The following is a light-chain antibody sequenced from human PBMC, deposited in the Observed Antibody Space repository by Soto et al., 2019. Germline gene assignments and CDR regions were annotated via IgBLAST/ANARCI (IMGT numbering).Light chain of an antibody. J-gene: IGKJ2*01. V-gene: IGKV3-15*01. CDR1: QTGSSY. CDR3: QQYHNWPGYT. Sequence: EIVMTQSPATLSVSPGERATLSCRASQTGSSYLAWYQQKPGQAPRLLIYGASTRATGIPARFSGSGSGTEFTLTISSLQSEDLAVYFCQQYHNWPGYTFGQGTKLEIK. CDR2: GAS.